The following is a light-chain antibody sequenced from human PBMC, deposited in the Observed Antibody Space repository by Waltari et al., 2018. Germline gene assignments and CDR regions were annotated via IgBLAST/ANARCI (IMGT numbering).Light chain of an antibody. V-gene: IGLV3-19*01. J-gene: IGLJ2*01. CDR1: SLRRYS. CDR3: LSRDISSTRF. CDR2: GQD. Sequence: SSELTQDPTVSVALGQTVRITCQGDSLRRYSASWYQQRPGQAPVLVFYGQDNRPSGLPGRCAGSTAGDTATLIITGTQAEDEADYYCLSRDISSTRFFGGGTRLTV.